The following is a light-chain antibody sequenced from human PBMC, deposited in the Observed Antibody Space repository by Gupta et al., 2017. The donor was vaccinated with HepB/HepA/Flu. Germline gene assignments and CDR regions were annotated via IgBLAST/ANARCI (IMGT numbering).Light chain of an antibody. J-gene: IGKJ4*01. CDR2: AAS. CDR1: HSISRS. V-gene: IGKV1-39*01. Sequence: DIQMTQSPSSLSASVGDRVTITCRASHSISRSLHWYQQKPGKAPNLLIYAASSLHSGVPARFSGSGSGTDFTLTISNLKPEDFASYYCQQGYSYPLTFGGGTKLEIK. CDR3: QQGYSYPLT.